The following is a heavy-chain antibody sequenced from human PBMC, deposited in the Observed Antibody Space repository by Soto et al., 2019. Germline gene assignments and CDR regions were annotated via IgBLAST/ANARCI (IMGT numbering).Heavy chain of an antibody. CDR2: INGGNGNT. Sequence: QVQLVQSGAEVKKPGASVKVSCKASGYTFTSYPMHWVRLAPGQRPEWMGWINGGNGNTKYSQKFQGRVTITRDTSASTAYMELSSLRSEDTAVYYCARVGYYYGMDVWGQGTTVTVSS. V-gene: IGHV1-3*01. CDR1: GYTFTSYP. J-gene: IGHJ6*02. CDR3: ARVGYYYGMDV. D-gene: IGHD3-16*01.